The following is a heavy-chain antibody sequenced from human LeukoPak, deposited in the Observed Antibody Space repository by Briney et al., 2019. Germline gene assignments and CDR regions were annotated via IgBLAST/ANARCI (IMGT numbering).Heavy chain of an antibody. CDR2: FSGSGGST. CDR3: AKGSRGYSDYGYFDY. CDR1: GFTFSSYA. D-gene: IGHD5-12*01. Sequence: GGSLRLSCAVSGFTFSSYAMSWVRQAPGKGLEWVSAFSGSGGSTYYADSVKGRFTISRVNSKNTLYLQMNSLRAEDTAVYYCAKGSRGYSDYGYFDYWGQGTLVTVSS. J-gene: IGHJ4*02. V-gene: IGHV3-23*01.